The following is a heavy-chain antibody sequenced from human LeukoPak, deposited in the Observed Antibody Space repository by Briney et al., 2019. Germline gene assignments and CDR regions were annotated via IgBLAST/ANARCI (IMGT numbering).Heavy chain of an antibody. V-gene: IGHV1-46*03. J-gene: IGHJ3*01. CDR1: GYTFTNYY. CDR2: INPSGGST. D-gene: IGHD1-14*01. Sequence: ASVKVSCKASGYTFTNYYIHWVRQAPGQGLEWMGTINPSGGSTSYAQKFQGRVTMTRDTSTSTVYMELSSLRSEDTAVYYCSLDNPAGWVLWGQGTMVTVSS. CDR3: SLDNPAGWVL.